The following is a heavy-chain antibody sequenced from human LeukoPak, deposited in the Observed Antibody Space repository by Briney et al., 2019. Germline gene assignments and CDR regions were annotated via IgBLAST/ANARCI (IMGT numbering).Heavy chain of an antibody. CDR1: GFTFSDYY. V-gene: IGHV3-11*01. D-gene: IGHD2-8*01. Sequence: GGSLRLSCAASGFTFSDYYMSRIRQAPGKGLEWVSYISSSGSTIYYADSVKGRFTISRDNAKNSLYLQMNSLRSEDTAIYYCASDPNGDYVGALDYWGRGTLVTVSS. CDR2: ISSSGSTI. J-gene: IGHJ4*01. CDR3: ASDPNGDYVGALDY.